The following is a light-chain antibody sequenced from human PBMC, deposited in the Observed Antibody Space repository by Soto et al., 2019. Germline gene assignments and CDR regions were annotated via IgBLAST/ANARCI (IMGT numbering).Light chain of an antibody. J-gene: IGKJ4*01. CDR2: DAS. V-gene: IGKV3-11*01. CDR1: QSVSSY. Sequence: EIVLTQSPATLSLSPGERATLSCRASQSVSSYLAWYQQKPGQAPRLPIYDASNRATGIPARFSGSGSGTDFTLNISSLEPVDFAVYYCQQRSNWPLTFGGGTKVEIK. CDR3: QQRSNWPLT.